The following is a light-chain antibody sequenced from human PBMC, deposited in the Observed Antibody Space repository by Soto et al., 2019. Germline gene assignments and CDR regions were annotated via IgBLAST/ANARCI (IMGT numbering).Light chain of an antibody. CDR2: AAS. CDR3: LEYNSYPRT. V-gene: IGKV1-17*01. J-gene: IGKJ1*01. CDR1: QGIRND. Sequence: DIQMTQSPSSLSASVGDRVTITCRASQGIRNDLGWYQQKPGKAPNRLIYAASSLQGAVPPRCGGSGSGTGFTPTISSLQPEDFAPYYGLEYNSYPRTFGHGTKVEIK.